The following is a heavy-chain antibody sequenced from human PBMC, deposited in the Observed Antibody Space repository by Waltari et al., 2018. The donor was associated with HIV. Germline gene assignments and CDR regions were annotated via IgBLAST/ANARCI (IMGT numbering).Heavy chain of an antibody. CDR2: ISWNSGTI. CDR3: AKGGTVTTDYFNY. J-gene: IGHJ4*02. V-gene: IGHV3-9*01. CDR1: GFFFHDYA. D-gene: IGHD4-17*01. Sequence: EVQLVESGGGLVQPGRSLRLSCAASGFFFHDYALHGVRQAPGEGLDWVSGISWNSGTIYYADSVRGRFTISRDNAKNSLYLQMNSLRAEDTAFYYCAKGGTVTTDYFNYWGQGTLVTVSS.